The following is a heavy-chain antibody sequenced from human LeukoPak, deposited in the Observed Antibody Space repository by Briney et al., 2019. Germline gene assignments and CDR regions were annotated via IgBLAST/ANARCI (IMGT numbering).Heavy chain of an antibody. V-gene: IGHV1-69*04. CDR3: ARDGLDGYSYGSLDY. CDR1: RGTFSSYT. Sequence: SVKVSCKASRGTFSSYTISWVRQAPGQGLEWMGRIIPILGIANYAQKFQGRVTITADKSTSTAYMELSSLRSEDTAVYYCARDGLDGYSYGSLDYWGQGTLVTVSS. J-gene: IGHJ4*02. D-gene: IGHD5-18*01. CDR2: IIPILGIA.